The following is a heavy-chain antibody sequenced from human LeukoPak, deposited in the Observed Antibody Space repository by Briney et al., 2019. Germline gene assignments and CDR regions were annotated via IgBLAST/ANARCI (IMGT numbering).Heavy chain of an antibody. D-gene: IGHD3-3*01. CDR3: ATGITNYDFWSGSHYYGMDV. Sequence: SETLSLTCTVSGDSISSYYWSWIRQPPGKGLEWIGYIYYSGSTNYNPSLKSRVTISVDTSKNQFSLKLSSVTAADTAVYYCATGITNYDFWSGSHYYGMDVWGQGTTVTVSS. CDR2: IYYSGST. V-gene: IGHV4-59*12. J-gene: IGHJ6*02. CDR1: GDSISSYY.